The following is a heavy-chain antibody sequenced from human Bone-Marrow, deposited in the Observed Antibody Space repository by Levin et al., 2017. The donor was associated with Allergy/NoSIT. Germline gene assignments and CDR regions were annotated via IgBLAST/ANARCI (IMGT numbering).Heavy chain of an antibody. Sequence: PGGSLRLSCATSGFTFSRYWMHWVRQVPGKGLVWVSRVNDDGSDTTYADSVKGRFTISRDNAKNTLYLQMNSLRAEDSALYYCARDLFLYVDYYYYGMDVWGQGTTVTVSS. CDR3: ARDLFLYVDYYYYGMDV. J-gene: IGHJ6*02. V-gene: IGHV3-74*01. D-gene: IGHD2-8*01. CDR2: VNDDGSDT. CDR1: GFTFSRYW.